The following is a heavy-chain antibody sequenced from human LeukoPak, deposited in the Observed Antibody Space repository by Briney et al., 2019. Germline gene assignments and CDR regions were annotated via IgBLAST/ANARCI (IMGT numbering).Heavy chain of an antibody. CDR2: IYYSGST. J-gene: IGHJ6*04. V-gene: IGHV4-59*01. CDR1: GGSISSYY. Sequence: SQTLCLTCTVSGGSISSYYWSWVRQPPGKGLEWVGYIYYSGSTNYNPSLKSRVTVSVDTSKNQFSLKLSSVTAADTAVYYCATGGYSYGRYYYYYGMDVWGKGTTVTVSS. CDR3: ATGGYSYGRYYYYYGMDV. D-gene: IGHD5-18*01.